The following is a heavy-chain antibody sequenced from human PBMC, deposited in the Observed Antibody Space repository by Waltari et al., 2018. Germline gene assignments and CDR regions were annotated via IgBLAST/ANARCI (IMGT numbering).Heavy chain of an antibody. CDR2: IGTAGDT. CDR1: GFTFSSYD. CDR3: ARDFGTIGGSYGFDY. J-gene: IGHJ4*02. Sequence: EVQLVESGGGLVQPGGSLSLSCAASGFTFSSYDMHWVRQATGKGLEWVSAIGTAGDTYYPGSVKGRFTISRENAKNSLYLQMNSLRAEDTAVYYCARDFGTIGGSYGFDYWGQGTLVTVSS. D-gene: IGHD1-26*01. V-gene: IGHV3-13*01.